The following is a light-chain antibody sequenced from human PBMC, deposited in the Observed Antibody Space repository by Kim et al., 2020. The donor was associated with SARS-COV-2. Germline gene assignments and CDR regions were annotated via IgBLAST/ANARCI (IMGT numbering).Light chain of an antibody. CDR3: TLYAGSTELL. J-gene: IGLJ2*01. Sequence: GQSVTISCTGTSSDVGAYNYVSWYQQYPGKAPRLMIYDVSRRPSGVPDRFSGSKSGNTASLTVSGLQAGDEADYYCTLYAGSTELLFGGGTQLTVL. CDR2: DVS. CDR1: SSDVGAYNY. V-gene: IGLV2-8*01.